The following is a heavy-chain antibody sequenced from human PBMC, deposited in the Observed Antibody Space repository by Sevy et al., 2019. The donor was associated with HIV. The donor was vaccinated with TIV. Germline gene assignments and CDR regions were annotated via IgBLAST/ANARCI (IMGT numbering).Heavy chain of an antibody. CDR2: IWFDGSNT. D-gene: IGHD4-17*01. Sequence: GESLRLSCAASGFTFSTYGMHWVRQAPGKGLEWVAVIWFDGSNTYYADSVKGRFTISRDIAKNTLHLQMNSPRAEDTAVYYCARDLEFYDYGDYGPAFMPDYWGQGTLVTVSS. V-gene: IGHV3-33*01. CDR1: GFTFSTYG. CDR3: ARDLEFYDYGDYGPAFMPDY. J-gene: IGHJ4*02.